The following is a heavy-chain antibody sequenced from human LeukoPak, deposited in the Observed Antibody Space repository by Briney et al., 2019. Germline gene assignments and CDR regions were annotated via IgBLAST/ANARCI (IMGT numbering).Heavy chain of an antibody. D-gene: IGHD3-9*01. CDR2: INPSGST. J-gene: IGHJ4*01. CDR1: GGSFIGYY. V-gene: IGHV4-34*01. CDR3: ARDRPDYDSLADSFKGLPDLDF. Sequence: SETLSLTCAVYGGSFIGYYWGWIRQPPGKGLEWIGEINPSGSTNVNPSLKSRVTMSVDTPKNQFSLKLSSVTAADTAVYYCARDRPDYDSLADSFKGLPDLDFWGHGTLVTVSS.